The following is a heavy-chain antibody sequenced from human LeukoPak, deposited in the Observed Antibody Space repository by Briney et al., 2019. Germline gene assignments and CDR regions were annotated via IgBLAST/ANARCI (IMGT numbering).Heavy chain of an antibody. V-gene: IGHV4-38-2*02. CDR3: ARDSSGYYHWFDP. CDR1: GYSISSGYY. D-gene: IGHD3-22*01. CDR2: IYHSGST. Sequence: SETLSLTCTVSGYSISSGYYWAWIRQPPGKGLEWIGSIYHSGSTYYNPSLKSRVTISIDTSKSQFSLKLTSVTAADTAVYYCARDSSGYYHWFDPWGQGTLVTVSS. J-gene: IGHJ5*02.